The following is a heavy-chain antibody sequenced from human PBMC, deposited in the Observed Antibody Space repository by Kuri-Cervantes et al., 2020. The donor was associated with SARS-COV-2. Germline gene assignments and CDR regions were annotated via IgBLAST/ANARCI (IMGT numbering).Heavy chain of an antibody. CDR1: GYSFTGYY. D-gene: IGHD1-1*01. CDR3: ARGLVTGTSYYFDY. V-gene: IGHV1-2*04. Sequence: AAVKVPGKASGYSFTGYYMHWVRPAPGQGLEWMGWINPNSGGTNYAQKFQGWVTMTRDTSISTAYMELSRLRSDDTAVYFCARGLVTGTSYYFDYWGQGTLVTVSS. CDR2: INPNSGGT. J-gene: IGHJ4*02.